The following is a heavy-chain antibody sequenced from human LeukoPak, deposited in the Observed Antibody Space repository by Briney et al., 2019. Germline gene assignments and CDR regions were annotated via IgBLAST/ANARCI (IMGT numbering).Heavy chain of an antibody. CDR1: GFTFSSYG. J-gene: IGHJ5*01. CDR2: ISSSSSKI. Sequence: PGRSLRLSCAASGFTFSSYGMHWVRQAPGKGLEWLSYISSSSSKIFYADSVKGRFSISRDNAKNSLYMQMNSLRDEDTAVYYCARDLSTWGHGTLVTVSS. D-gene: IGHD3-16*01. CDR3: ARDLST. V-gene: IGHV3-48*02.